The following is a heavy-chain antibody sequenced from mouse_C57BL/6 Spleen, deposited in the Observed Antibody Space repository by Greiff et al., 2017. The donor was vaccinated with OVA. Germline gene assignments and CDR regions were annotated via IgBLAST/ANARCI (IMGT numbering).Heavy chain of an antibody. Sequence: VQLKESGGDLVKPGGSLKLSCAASGFTFSSYGMSWVRQTPDKRLEWVATISSGGSYTYYPDSVKGRFTISRDNAKNTLYLQMSSLKSEDTAMYYCARSWDGDYWGQGTTLTVSS. CDR3: ARSWDGDY. CDR1: GFTFSSYG. J-gene: IGHJ2*01. CDR2: ISSGGSYT. V-gene: IGHV5-6*01. D-gene: IGHD4-1*01.